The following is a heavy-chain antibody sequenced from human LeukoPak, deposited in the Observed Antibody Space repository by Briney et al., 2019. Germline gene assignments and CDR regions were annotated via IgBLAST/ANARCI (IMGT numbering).Heavy chain of an antibody. J-gene: IGHJ4*02. Sequence: GGSLRLSCSASGFTFSSFAMHWVRQAPGKRLEYVAAISRNGGSTYYADSVKGRFTISRDNSKSTLYLQMSSLRAEDTAVYLCVKDLRSDFMGVLSRYLSYWGQGTLVTVSS. CDR1: GFTFSSFA. CDR3: VKDLRSDFMGVLSRYLSY. D-gene: IGHD2/OR15-2a*01. CDR2: ISRNGGST. V-gene: IGHV3-64D*09.